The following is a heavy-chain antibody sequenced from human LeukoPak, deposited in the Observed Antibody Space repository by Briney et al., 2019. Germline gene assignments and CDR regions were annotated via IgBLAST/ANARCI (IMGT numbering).Heavy chain of an antibody. D-gene: IGHD4-23*01. CDR3: ARTGAIYGGNEGGYYYYYGMDV. Sequence: SQTLSLTCAVSGGSISSGGYSWSWIRQPPGKGLEWIGYIYHSGSTYYNPSLKSRVTISVDTSKNQFSLKLSSVTAADTAVYYCARTGAIYGGNEGGYYYYYGMDVWGQGTTVTVSS. CDR2: IYHSGST. CDR1: GGSISSGGYS. V-gene: IGHV4-30-2*01. J-gene: IGHJ6*02.